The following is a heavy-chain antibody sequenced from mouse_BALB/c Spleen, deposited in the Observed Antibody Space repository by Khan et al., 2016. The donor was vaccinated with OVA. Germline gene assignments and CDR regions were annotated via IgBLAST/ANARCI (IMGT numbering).Heavy chain of an antibody. Sequence: EVELVESGGGLVQPGGSLRLSCVISGFTFTEYYMSWVRQPPGKALEWLGLIRNKANGYTTDYNASVKGRFTISRDNSQSILYLQVNTLRTEDSATYYCARGGVRLFAYWGQGTLVTVSA. J-gene: IGHJ3*01. V-gene: IGHV7-3*02. D-gene: IGHD2-14*01. CDR3: ARGGVRLFAY. CDR2: IRNKANGYTT. CDR1: GFTFTEYY.